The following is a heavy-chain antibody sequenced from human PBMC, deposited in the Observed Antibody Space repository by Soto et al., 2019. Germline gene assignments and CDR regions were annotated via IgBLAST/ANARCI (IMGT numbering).Heavy chain of an antibody. CDR2: INHSGST. Sequence: QVQLQQWGAGLLKPSETLSLTCAVYGGSFSGYYWSWIRQPPGKGLEWIGEINHSGSTNYNPSLKSRVTISVDTSKNQCSLKLSSVTAADTAVYYCAREDCSGGSCYFDYWGQGTLVTVSS. CDR3: AREDCSGGSCYFDY. CDR1: GGSFSGYY. J-gene: IGHJ4*02. D-gene: IGHD2-15*01. V-gene: IGHV4-34*01.